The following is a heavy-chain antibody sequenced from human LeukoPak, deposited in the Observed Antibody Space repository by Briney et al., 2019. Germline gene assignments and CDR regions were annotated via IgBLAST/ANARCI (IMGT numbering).Heavy chain of an antibody. CDR2: IGTVDDT. V-gene: IGHV3-13*01. Sequence: GGSLRLSCAASGFTFSTYDMHWVRQVTGKGLEWVSAIGTVDDTYYLGSVKGRFTISRENAKNVLYLQMSSLRVEDTAVYYCAREIRETVFTRHHYYGIDVWGQGTTVTVSS. J-gene: IGHJ6*02. CDR1: GFTFSTYD. CDR3: AREIRETVFTRHHYYGIDV. D-gene: IGHD1-1*01.